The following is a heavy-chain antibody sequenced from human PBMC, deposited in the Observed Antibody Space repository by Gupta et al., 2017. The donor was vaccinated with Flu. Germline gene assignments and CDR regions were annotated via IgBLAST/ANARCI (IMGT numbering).Heavy chain of an antibody. CDR2: SGST. D-gene: IGHD3-10*01. CDR3: ASSRVDIYFDS. V-gene: IGHV4-31*02. J-gene: IGHJ4*02. Sequence: SGSTYSNPSLKSRLTMAADTSKNQFSLRLSSVTAADTAVYYCASSRVDIYFDSWGQGTLVTVSS.